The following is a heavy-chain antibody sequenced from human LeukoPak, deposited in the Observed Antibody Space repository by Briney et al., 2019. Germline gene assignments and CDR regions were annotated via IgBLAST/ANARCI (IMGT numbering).Heavy chain of an antibody. J-gene: IGHJ6*02. Sequence: SETLSLTCTVSGGSISSYYWSWIRQPPGKGLEWIGYIYYSGSTNYNPSLKSRVTISVDTSKYQFSLKLSSVTAADTAVYYCARDRKWVDTAMVSGSYGMDVWGQGTTVTVSS. D-gene: IGHD5-18*01. CDR3: ARDRKWVDTAMVSGSYGMDV. CDR1: GGSISSYY. V-gene: IGHV4-59*01. CDR2: IYYSGST.